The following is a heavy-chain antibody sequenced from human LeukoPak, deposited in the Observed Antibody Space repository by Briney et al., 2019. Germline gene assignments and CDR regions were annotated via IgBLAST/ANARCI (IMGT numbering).Heavy chain of an antibody. CDR1: GYTFTDYY. V-gene: IGHV1-2*02. J-gene: IGHJ4*02. D-gene: IGHD1-26*01. CDR2: INPKTGVT. CDR3: ARDLAMYSPDLDY. Sequence: ASVKVSCKASGYTFTDYYLHWVRQAPGHGLEWMGWINPKTGVTKYAQNFQGRVTMTRDTSINTAYMEVSRLRSDDTAVFYCARDLAMYSPDLDYWGQGTQVTVSS.